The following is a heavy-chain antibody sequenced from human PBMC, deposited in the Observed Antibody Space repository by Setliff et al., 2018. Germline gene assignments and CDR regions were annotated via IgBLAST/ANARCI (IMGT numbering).Heavy chain of an antibody. V-gene: IGHV3-7*01. CDR3: ARIPRNFYFDY. CDR2: IKEDGSQW. CDR1: GFDFKTHW. Sequence: CAASGFDFKTHWMDWARQAPGKGLEWVANIKEDGSQWNYVDSVKGRFTISRDNAKNSLYLQMNSLRAEDTAVYFCARIPRNFYFDYWGQGTLVTVSS. J-gene: IGHJ4*02. D-gene: IGHD2-2*02.